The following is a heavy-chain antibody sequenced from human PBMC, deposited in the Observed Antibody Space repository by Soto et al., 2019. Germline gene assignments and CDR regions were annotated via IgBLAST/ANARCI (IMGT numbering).Heavy chain of an antibody. CDR2: TIGIGGST. CDR1: GFTFSSYA. V-gene: IGHV3-23*01. Sequence: GGSLRLSCAASGFTFSSYAMSWVRQAPGKGLEWVAATIGIGGSTYYADSLKGLFTISSANAKNTLSLQMSSLRAEDTAVFYCVKSAYGDDVPWYFDLWGRGTLVTVSS. J-gene: IGHJ2*01. D-gene: IGHD4-17*01. CDR3: VKSAYGDDVPWYFDL.